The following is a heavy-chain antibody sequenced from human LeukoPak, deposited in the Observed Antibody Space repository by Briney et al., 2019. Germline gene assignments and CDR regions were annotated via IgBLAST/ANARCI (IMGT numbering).Heavy chain of an antibody. Sequence: GGSLRLSCAASGFTFSSYWMHWVRQAPGKGLVWVSRINSDGSSTSYADSVKGRFTISRDNAKNTLYLQMNSLRVEDTAVYYCATWRQGYCSGGSCHSPFDYWGQGTLVTVSS. V-gene: IGHV3-74*01. CDR2: INSDGSST. D-gene: IGHD2-15*01. CDR3: ATWRQGYCSGGSCHSPFDY. J-gene: IGHJ4*02. CDR1: GFTFSSYW.